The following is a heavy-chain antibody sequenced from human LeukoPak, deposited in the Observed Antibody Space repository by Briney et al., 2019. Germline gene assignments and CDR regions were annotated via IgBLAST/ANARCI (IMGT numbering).Heavy chain of an antibody. CDR2: IYYSGST. J-gene: IGHJ5*02. CDR3: ARGKTYYYDSSGYYLRWFDP. Sequence: SETLSLTCTVSGGSISSYYWSWIRQPPGKGLEWIGYIYYSGSTNYNPSLKSRVTISVDTSKNQFSLKLSSVTAADTAVYYCARGKTYYYDSSGYYLRWFDPWGQGTLVTVSS. D-gene: IGHD3-22*01. V-gene: IGHV4-59*01. CDR1: GGSISSYY.